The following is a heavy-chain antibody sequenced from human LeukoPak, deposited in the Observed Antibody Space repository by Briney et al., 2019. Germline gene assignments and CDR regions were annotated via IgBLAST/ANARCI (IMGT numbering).Heavy chain of an antibody. J-gene: IGHJ4*02. D-gene: IGHD2-8*01. Sequence: SETLSLTCTVSGISISSYYWSWIRQPAGKGLEWVGRIYGSGITNYNPSLKSRVTMSVDTSKNRFSLKLTSVTAADTAVYYCARDCSNGVCSDYWGQGTLVTVPS. V-gene: IGHV4-4*07. CDR2: IYGSGIT. CDR1: GISISSYY. CDR3: ARDCSNGVCSDY.